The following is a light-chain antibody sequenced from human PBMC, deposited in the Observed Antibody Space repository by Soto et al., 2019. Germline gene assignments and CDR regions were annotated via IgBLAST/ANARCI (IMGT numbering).Light chain of an antibody. CDR1: QSISSY. V-gene: IGKV1-39*01. CDR3: QQSYSTLWT. J-gene: IGKJ1*01. Sequence: DIQMTQYPASVTASVGDRVTITCRASQSISSYLNLYQQKLGKAPKLLIYAASSLQSGVPSRFSGSGSGTDFTLTISSLQPEDFATYYCQQSYSTLWTLGQGTKVDIK. CDR2: AAS.